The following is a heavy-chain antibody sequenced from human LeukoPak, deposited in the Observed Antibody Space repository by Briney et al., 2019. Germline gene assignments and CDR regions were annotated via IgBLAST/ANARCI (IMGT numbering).Heavy chain of an antibody. CDR2: ISSSSSYI. J-gene: IGHJ4*02. CDR1: GFTFSTYG. V-gene: IGHV3-21*01. CDR3: ARDRDGSGWHDY. Sequence: GGSLRLSCAASGFTFSTYGMHWVRQAQGKGLEWVSSISSSSSYIYFADSVKGRFTSSRDNAKNSLYLQMNSLRAEDTAVYYCARDRDGSGWHDYWGQGTLVTVSS. D-gene: IGHD6-19*01.